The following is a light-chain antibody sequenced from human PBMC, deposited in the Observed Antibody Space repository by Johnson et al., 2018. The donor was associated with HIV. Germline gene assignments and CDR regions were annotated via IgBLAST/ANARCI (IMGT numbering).Light chain of an antibody. J-gene: IGLJ1*01. V-gene: IGLV1-51*01. CDR3: GTWDSSLSAGGV. CDR2: DNN. CDR1: SSNIGNNY. Sequence: QSVLTQPPSVSAAPGQKVTISCSGSSSNIGNNYVSWYQQFPGTAPKLLIYDNNKRPSGIPDRVSGSKSGTSATLGITGLQTGDEADYYCGTWDSSLSAGGVFGTGTKVTVL.